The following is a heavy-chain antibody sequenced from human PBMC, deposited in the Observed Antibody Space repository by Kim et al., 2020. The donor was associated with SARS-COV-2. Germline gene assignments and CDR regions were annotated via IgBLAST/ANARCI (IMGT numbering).Heavy chain of an antibody. D-gene: IGHD2-15*01. Sequence: SETLSLTCAVSGGSISSSNWWSWVRQPPGKGLEWIGEIYHSGSTNYNPSLKSRVTISVDKSKNQFSLKLSSVTAADTAVYYCAREEPRNIVVVVAEIRGAFDIWGQGTMVTVSS. CDR2: IYHSGST. CDR3: AREEPRNIVVVVAEIRGAFDI. V-gene: IGHV4-4*02. CDR1: GGSISSSNW. J-gene: IGHJ3*02.